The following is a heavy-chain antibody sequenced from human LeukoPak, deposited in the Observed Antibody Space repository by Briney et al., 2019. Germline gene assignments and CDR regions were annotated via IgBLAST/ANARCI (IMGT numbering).Heavy chain of an antibody. CDR3: TRDNPFGGH. J-gene: IGHJ4*02. Sequence: GGSLRLSCAASGFTFSSYWMTWVRPAPGKGLEWVANIKQDGGEKYYVDFVKGRFTISRDNAKNSLHLQMHSLRAEDTAVYYCTRDNPFGGHWGQGTLVTVSS. V-gene: IGHV3-7*03. D-gene: IGHD2-15*01. CDR1: GFTFSSYW. CDR2: IKQDGGEK.